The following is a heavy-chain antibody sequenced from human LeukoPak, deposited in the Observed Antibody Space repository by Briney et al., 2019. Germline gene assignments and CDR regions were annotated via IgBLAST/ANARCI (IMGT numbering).Heavy chain of an antibody. CDR2: IFYTGST. V-gene: IGHV4-59*08. J-gene: IGHJ5*02. D-gene: IGHD5-24*01. CDR3: ARRMATTYGHWLDP. CDR1: GGSISSYY. Sequence: ASETLSLTCTVSGGSISSYYWSWIRQPPGKGLEWIGYIFYTGSTNYNPSLSSRVTISVDMSKNQFSLNLNSVTAADTAMYYCARRMATTYGHWLDPWGQGTLVTVSS.